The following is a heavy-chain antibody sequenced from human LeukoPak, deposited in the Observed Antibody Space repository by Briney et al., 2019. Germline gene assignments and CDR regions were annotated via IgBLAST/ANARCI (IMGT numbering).Heavy chain of an antibody. CDR2: INDNGGRT. Sequence: PGRSLRLSCSASGFTFSRYAMHWVRQAPGKGLECVSGINDNGGRTHYGDSVKGRFSISRDNSKNTLHLQMSTLRAEDTALYYCVKDVGGSYAFDYWGQGILVTVAS. V-gene: IGHV3-64D*09. J-gene: IGHJ4*02. D-gene: IGHD1-26*01. CDR3: VKDVGGSYAFDY. CDR1: GFTFSRYA.